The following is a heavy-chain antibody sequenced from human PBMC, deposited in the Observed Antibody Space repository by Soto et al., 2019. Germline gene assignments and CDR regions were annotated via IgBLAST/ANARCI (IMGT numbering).Heavy chain of an antibody. D-gene: IGHD5-12*01. CDR1: GGTFSSCA. Sequence: SVKVSCKASGGTFSSCAISWVRQAPGQGLEWMGGIIPIFGTANYAQKFQDRVTITADESTSTAYMELSSLRSEDTAVYYCARGMPGLRFGLVYYYYGMDVWGQGTTVTVSS. V-gene: IGHV1-69*13. CDR2: IIPIFGTA. J-gene: IGHJ6*02. CDR3: ARGMPGLRFGLVYYYYGMDV.